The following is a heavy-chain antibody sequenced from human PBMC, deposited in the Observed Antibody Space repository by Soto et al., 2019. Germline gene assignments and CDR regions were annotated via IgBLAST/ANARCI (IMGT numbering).Heavy chain of an antibody. CDR3: ASLVGASYGRQHLDY. V-gene: IGHV3-48*03. J-gene: IGHJ4*02. CDR2: IDSSGRTK. D-gene: IGHD1-26*01. Sequence: EVQLVESGGGWAQPGGSLRLSCVASGFMFNTYEMNWVRQAPGRELEWISYIDSSGRTKYYADSVKGRFTLSRDNAKNSLFLQMNSLRVEDMAVYYCASLVGASYGRQHLDYWGQGTLVTVSS. CDR1: GFMFNTYE.